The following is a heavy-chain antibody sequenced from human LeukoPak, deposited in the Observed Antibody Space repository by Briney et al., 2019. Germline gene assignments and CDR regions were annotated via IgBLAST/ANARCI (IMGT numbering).Heavy chain of an antibody. Sequence: GGSLRLSCAASGFTVSSNYMSWVRQARGKWLEWVSVIYSGGSTYYADSVKGRFTISRDNSKNTLYLQMNSLRAEDTAVYYCASVLEAAVAYWGQGTLVTVSS. D-gene: IGHD6-13*01. V-gene: IGHV3-66*02. CDR3: ASVLEAAVAY. CDR2: IYSGGST. CDR1: GFTVSSNY. J-gene: IGHJ4*02.